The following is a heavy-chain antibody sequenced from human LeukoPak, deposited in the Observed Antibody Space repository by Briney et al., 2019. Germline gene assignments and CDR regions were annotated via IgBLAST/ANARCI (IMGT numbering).Heavy chain of an antibody. CDR2: ISGSGGST. CDR3: AKSSLGDYYFDY. Sequence: GGSLRLSCAASGFTFSSYAMSWVRQAPGKGLEWVSAISGSGGSTYYADSVKGRFIISRDNSKNTLYLQMNSLRAEDTAVYYCAKSSLGDYYFDYWGQGTLVTVSS. CDR1: GFTFSSYA. J-gene: IGHJ4*02. V-gene: IGHV3-23*01. D-gene: IGHD2-21*02.